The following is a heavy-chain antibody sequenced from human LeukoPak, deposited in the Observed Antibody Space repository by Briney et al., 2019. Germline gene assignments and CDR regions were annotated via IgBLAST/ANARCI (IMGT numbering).Heavy chain of an antibody. CDR3: ASTPAYYYDSSGYYYMPYFDY. CDR1: GGSISSGSYY. J-gene: IGHJ4*02. CDR2: IYTSGST. D-gene: IGHD3-22*01. V-gene: IGHV4-61*02. Sequence: PSETLSLTCTVSGGSISSGSYYWSWIRQPAGKGLEWIGRIYTSGSTNCNPSLKSRVTISVDTSKNQFSLKLSSVTAADTAVYYCASTPAYYYDSSGYYYMPYFDYWGQGTLVTVSS.